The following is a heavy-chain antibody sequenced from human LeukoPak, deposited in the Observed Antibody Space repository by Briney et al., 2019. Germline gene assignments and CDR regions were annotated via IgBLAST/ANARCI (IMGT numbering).Heavy chain of an antibody. V-gene: IGHV3-21*01. CDR1: GFTFSSYS. J-gene: IGHJ4*02. CDR2: ISSSSSYI. CDR3: AKPGAAADYFDY. D-gene: IGHD6-13*01. Sequence: GGSLRLSCAASGFTFSSYSMNWVRQAPGKGLEWVSSISSSSSYIYYADSVKGRFTISRDNAKNSLYLQMNSLRAEDTAVYYCAKPGAAADYFDYWGQGTLVTVSS.